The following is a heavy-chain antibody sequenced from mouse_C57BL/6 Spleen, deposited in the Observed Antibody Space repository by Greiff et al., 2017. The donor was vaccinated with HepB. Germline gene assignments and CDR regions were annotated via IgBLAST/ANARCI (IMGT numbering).Heavy chain of an antibody. J-gene: IGHJ4*01. D-gene: IGHD2-1*01. V-gene: IGHV1-64*01. CDR2: IHPNSGST. CDR3: ARSYYGNYDAMDY. Sequence: VKLQQPGAELVKPGASVKLSCKASGYTFTSYWMHWVKQRPGQGLEWIGMIHPNSGSTNYNEKFKSKATLTVDKSSSTAYMQLSSLTSEDSAVYYCARSYYGNYDAMDYWGQGTSVTVSS. CDR1: GYTFTSYW.